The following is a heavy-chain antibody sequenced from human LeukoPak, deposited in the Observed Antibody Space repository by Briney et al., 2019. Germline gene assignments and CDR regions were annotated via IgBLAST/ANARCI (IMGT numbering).Heavy chain of an antibody. CDR1: GFTFSDYY. CDR2: ISSSGSTI. J-gene: IGHJ4*02. Sequence: PGGSLRLSCAASGFTFSDYYMSWIRQAPGKGLEWVSYISSSGSTIYYADSVKGRFTICRDNAKNSLYLQMNSLRAEDTAVYYCARAVRVGYYDFWSGYYFDYWGQGTLVSVSS. CDR3: ARAVRVGYYDFWSGYYFDY. D-gene: IGHD3-3*01. V-gene: IGHV3-11*01.